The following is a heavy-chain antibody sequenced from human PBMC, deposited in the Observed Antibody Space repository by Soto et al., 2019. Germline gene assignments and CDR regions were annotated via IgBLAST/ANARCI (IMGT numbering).Heavy chain of an antibody. D-gene: IGHD6-6*01. J-gene: IGHJ4*02. Sequence: GGSLRLSCAASGFTFSSYSMNWVRQAPGKGLEWVSYISSSSSYTNYADSVKGRFTISGDNAKNSLYLQMNSLRAEDTAVYYCARDQPIAARLQDYWGQGTLVTVSS. CDR2: ISSSSSYT. CDR3: ARDQPIAARLQDY. V-gene: IGHV3-21*05. CDR1: GFTFSSYS.